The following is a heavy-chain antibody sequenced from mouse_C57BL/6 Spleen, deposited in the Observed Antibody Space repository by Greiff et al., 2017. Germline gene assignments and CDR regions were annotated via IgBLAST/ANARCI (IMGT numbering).Heavy chain of an antibody. CDR3: ARGNYGGSWFAY. D-gene: IGHD1-1*01. Sequence: QVQLQQPGAELVRPGSSVKLSCKASGYTFTSYWMHWVKQRPIQGLEWIGNIDPSDSETHYNQKFKDKATLTVDKSSSTAYMQLSSLTSEDSAVYYCARGNYGGSWFAYWGQGTLVTVSA. J-gene: IGHJ3*01. V-gene: IGHV1-52*01. CDR2: IDPSDSET. CDR1: GYTFTSYW.